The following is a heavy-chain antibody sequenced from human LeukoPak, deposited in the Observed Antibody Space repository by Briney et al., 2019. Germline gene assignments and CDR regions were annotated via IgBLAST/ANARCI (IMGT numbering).Heavy chain of an antibody. CDR1: GYTFTKYD. D-gene: IGHD6-19*01. Sequence: GASVKVSCKASGYTFTKYDITWVRQAPGQGPEWMGWISACNGNTNYAQKFQGRVTMTTDTSTSTAYMELRSLRSDDTAVYYCAREAVAGAFLEYWGQGTLVTVSS. CDR2: ISACNGNT. CDR3: AREAVAGAFLEY. V-gene: IGHV1-18*01. J-gene: IGHJ4*02.